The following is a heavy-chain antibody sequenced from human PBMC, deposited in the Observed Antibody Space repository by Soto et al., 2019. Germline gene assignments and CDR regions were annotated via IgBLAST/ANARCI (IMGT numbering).Heavy chain of an antibody. CDR1: GFTFSSYT. CDR2: ITHSSSAI. J-gene: IGHJ2*01. V-gene: IGHV3-48*01. CDR3: AASILVSRQYFDL. Sequence: EVQLVESGGGLVQPGGSLRLSCAASGFTFSSYTMNWVRQAPGKGLEWISHITHSSSAIYYADSVRGRFTVSRDNAKNSLYLQPNSLTAEDTAVYSCAASILVSRQYFDLWGRGTLVTVSS. D-gene: IGHD3-9*01.